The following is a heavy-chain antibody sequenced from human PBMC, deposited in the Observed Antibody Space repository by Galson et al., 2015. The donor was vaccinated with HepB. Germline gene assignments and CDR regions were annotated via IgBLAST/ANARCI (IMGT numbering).Heavy chain of an antibody. Sequence: SVKVSCKASGGTFSSYAISWVRQAPGQGLEWMGRIIPILGIANYAQKFQGRVTITADKSTSTAYMELSSLRSEDTAVYYCARAIAVAWAFDPWGQGTLVTVSS. CDR1: GGTFSSYA. V-gene: IGHV1-69*04. CDR2: IIPILGIA. J-gene: IGHJ5*02. D-gene: IGHD6-19*01. CDR3: ARAIAVAWAFDP.